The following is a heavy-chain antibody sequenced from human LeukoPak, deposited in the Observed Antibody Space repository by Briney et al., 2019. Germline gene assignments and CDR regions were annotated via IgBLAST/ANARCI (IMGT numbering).Heavy chain of an antibody. D-gene: IGHD5-18*01. CDR3: ARGDTAMVD. V-gene: IGHV1-69*04. CDR2: IIPILGIA. Sequence: VSCKAXGGTFTXYAISWVRQAPGQGLEWMGRIIPILGIANYAQKFQGRVTITADKSTSTAYMELSSLRSEDTAVYYCARGDTAMVDWGQGTLVTVSS. CDR1: GGTFTXYA. J-gene: IGHJ4*02.